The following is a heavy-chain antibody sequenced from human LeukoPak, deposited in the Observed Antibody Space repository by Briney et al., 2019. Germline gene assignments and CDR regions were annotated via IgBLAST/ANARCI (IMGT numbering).Heavy chain of an antibody. V-gene: IGHV3-30*02. CDR1: GFTFSSYG. CDR2: IRYDGSNK. J-gene: IGHJ4*02. D-gene: IGHD3-22*01. CDR3: AKDWAHYYDSSGTTGLSYFDY. Sequence: GGSLRLSCAASGFTFSSYGMHWVRQAPGKGLEWVAFIRYDGSNKYYADSVKGRFTISRDNSKDTLYLQMNSLRAEDTAVYYCAKDWAHYYDSSGTTGLSYFDYWGQGTLVTVSS.